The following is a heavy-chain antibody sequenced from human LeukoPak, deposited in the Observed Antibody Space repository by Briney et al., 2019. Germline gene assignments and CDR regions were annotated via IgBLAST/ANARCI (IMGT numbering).Heavy chain of an antibody. CDR2: FDPEDGDT. CDR1: GYTLTELS. CDR3: ATHTPGGIVVVPGAYYYYYMDV. Sequence: ASVKVSCKVSGYTLTELSMHWVRQAPGKGLEWMGGFDPEDGDTIYAQKFQGRVTMTEDTSTDTAYMELSSLRSEDTAVYYCATHTPGGIVVVPGAYYYYYMDVWGKGTTVTVSS. V-gene: IGHV1-24*01. D-gene: IGHD2-2*01. J-gene: IGHJ6*03.